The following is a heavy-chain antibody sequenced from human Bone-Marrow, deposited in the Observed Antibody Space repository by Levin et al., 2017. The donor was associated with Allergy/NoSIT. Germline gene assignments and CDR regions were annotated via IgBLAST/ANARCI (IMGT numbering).Heavy chain of an antibody. J-gene: IGHJ4*02. CDR3: VKDEAPATNWAFDS. CDR2: IYGSGGRA. Sequence: GESLKISCGASGFTFSNYAMGWVRQAPGRGLEWVSGIYGSGGRAYYADSVKGRFTISRDNSKNTLYLRMDSLTSDDTALYYCVKDEAPATNWAFDSWGQGTLVTVPS. D-gene: IGHD7-27*01. CDR1: GFTFSNYA. V-gene: IGHV3-23*01.